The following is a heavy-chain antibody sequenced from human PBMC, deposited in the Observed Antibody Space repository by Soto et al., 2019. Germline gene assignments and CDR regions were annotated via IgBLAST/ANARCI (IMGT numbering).Heavy chain of an antibody. CDR2: IYYGGST. J-gene: IGHJ4*02. Sequence: SETLSLTCTLSGGSISSSSSYWGWIRQSPGKGLEWIGNIYYGGSTYYSPSLKSRVTINPDTSKNQFSLQLNSVTPDDTAVYYCTRWYYDTKPIWGQGTLVTVSS. V-gene: IGHV4-39*01. CDR1: GGSISSSSSY. CDR3: TRWYYDTKPI. D-gene: IGHD3-22*01.